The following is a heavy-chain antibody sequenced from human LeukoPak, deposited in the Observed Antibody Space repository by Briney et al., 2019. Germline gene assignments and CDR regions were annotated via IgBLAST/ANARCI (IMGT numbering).Heavy chain of an antibody. Sequence: PGKSLRLSCAASGFTFSSYGMHWVRQAPGQGLEWVAVIWYDGSKTFYGDSVKGRFRISRDNSKNTLFLQLKSLRAEETAVYYCERGEYYYDAGNSGQGTLVTVSS. CDR2: IWYDGSKT. J-gene: IGHJ1*01. CDR3: ERGEYYYDAGN. CDR1: GFTFSSYG. V-gene: IGHV3-33*01. D-gene: IGHD3-22*01.